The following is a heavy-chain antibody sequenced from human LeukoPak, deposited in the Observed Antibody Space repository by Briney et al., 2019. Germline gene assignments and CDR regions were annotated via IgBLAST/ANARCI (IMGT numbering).Heavy chain of an antibody. CDR1: GGSIDSYY. D-gene: IGHD5-24*01. Sequence: SETLSLTCTVSGGSIDSYYWSWIRQPPGKGLEWIGYVYYSDTTNYNPSLKSRVTISIDTSKNQFSLKLNSATAADTAVYYCARDTRWLQFENWGQGTLVTVSS. CDR3: ARDTRWLQFEN. CDR2: VYYSDTT. V-gene: IGHV4-59*01. J-gene: IGHJ4*02.